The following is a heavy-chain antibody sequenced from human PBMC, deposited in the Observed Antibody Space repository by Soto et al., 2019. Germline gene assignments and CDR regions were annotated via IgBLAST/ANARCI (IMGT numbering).Heavy chain of an antibody. CDR1: GYTFTNYD. Sequence: QVHLVQSGAEVKQPGASVRVSCKASGYTFTNYDITWVRQATGQGLEWMGWMNPDSENTGSPQKGQGRVTMTVNTSINTAYLGLTSLRSEDTAVYYCTRAQFEFGSYFGLDVWGQGTTVTVSS. V-gene: IGHV1-8*01. J-gene: IGHJ6*02. CDR2: MNPDSENT. D-gene: IGHD3-10*01. CDR3: TRAQFEFGSYFGLDV.